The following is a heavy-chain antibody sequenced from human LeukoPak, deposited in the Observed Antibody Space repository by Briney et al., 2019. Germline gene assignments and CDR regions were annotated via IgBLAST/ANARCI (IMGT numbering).Heavy chain of an antibody. Sequence: GGSLRLSCAASGLTFSSYNMNWVRQAPGKGLEWVSFISSSSNYIYYTDSVKGRFTISRDNAKNSLYLQMNSLRAEDTAVYYCARDWAVAGSGPFDYWGQGTLVTVSS. V-gene: IGHV3-21*01. CDR1: GLTFSSYN. CDR2: ISSSSNYI. D-gene: IGHD6-19*01. CDR3: ARDWAVAGSGPFDY. J-gene: IGHJ4*02.